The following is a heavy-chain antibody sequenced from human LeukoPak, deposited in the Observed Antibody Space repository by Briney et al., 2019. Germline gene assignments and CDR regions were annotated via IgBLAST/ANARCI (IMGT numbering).Heavy chain of an antibody. CDR1: GGSISSYY. CDR3: GRGCRQPVGWFGEKKDNWFDP. CDR2: IYTSGST. J-gene: IGHJ5*01. Sequence: SETLSLTCTVSGGSISSYYWSWIRQPAGKGLEWVGRIYTSGSTNYNPSLKSRVTMSLKTSKNQFSLQLSTVTDPDTAVYYCGRGCRQPVGWFGEKKDNWFDPWGQGTLVTVSS. V-gene: IGHV4-4*07. D-gene: IGHD3-10*01.